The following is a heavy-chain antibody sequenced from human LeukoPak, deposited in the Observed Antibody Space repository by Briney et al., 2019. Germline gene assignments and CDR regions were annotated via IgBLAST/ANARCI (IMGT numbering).Heavy chain of an antibody. D-gene: IGHD5-12*01. Sequence: GGSLRLSCAASGFTFSSYAMHWVRQAPGKGLEWVAVISYDGSNKYYADSVKGRFTISRDNSKNTLYLQMNGLRAEDTAVYYCARAHSTQWIAGNDYWGQGTLVTVSS. J-gene: IGHJ4*02. V-gene: IGHV3-30-3*01. CDR3: ARAHSTQWIAGNDY. CDR1: GFTFSSYA. CDR2: ISYDGSNK.